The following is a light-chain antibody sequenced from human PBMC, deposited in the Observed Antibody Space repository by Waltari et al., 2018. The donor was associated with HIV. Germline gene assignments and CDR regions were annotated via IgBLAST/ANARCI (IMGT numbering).Light chain of an antibody. CDR2: GAS. Sequence: DIQMTQSPSSPSASVGDSVTITCRASPGIGHHLAWYQQKPGKVPKLLIYGASALQSGVPSRFSGRGSGTDFTLTISSLQPEDVATYYCQKYNRAPPTFGPGTKVDIK. J-gene: IGKJ3*01. V-gene: IGKV1-27*01. CDR3: QKYNRAPPT. CDR1: PGIGHH.